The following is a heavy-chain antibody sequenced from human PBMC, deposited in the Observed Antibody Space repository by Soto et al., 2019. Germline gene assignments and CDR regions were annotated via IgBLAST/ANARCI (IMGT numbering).Heavy chain of an antibody. D-gene: IGHD4-17*01. V-gene: IGHV3-53*01. CDR2: IYSDDNT. J-gene: IGHJ4*02. CDR3: ARDWNGDKYFDF. Sequence: DVQLVKSGGGLIQPGGSLRLSCAASGITATNGHMSWVRQAPGKGLEWVSVIYSDDNTYYADSVKGRFTISRDTSNNTVYLQMNSLRAEDTAVYYCARDWNGDKYFDFWDQGSLVTVSS. CDR1: GITATNGH.